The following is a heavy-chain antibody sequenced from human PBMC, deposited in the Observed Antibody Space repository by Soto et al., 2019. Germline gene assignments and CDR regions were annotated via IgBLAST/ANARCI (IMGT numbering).Heavy chain of an antibody. V-gene: IGHV3-48*01. CDR1: GFTFSSYS. J-gene: IGHJ4*02. Sequence: GGSLRLSCAASGFTFSSYSMNWVRQAPGKGLEWVSYISSSSTIYYADSVKGRFTISRDNAKNSLYLQMNSLRAEDTAVYYCARSLGYCSSTSCYPREHCGGDCQYYFDYWGQGTLVTVSS. CDR3: ARSLGYCSSTSCYPREHCGGDCQYYFDY. CDR2: ISSSSTI. D-gene: IGHD2-2*01.